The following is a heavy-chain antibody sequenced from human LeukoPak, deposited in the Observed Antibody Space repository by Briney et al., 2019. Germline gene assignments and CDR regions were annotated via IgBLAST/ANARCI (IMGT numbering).Heavy chain of an antibody. CDR2: INPNSGGT. CDR1: GYTFTGYY. CDR3: ARAWYSSGWFTSSDLSWFDP. J-gene: IGHJ5*02. D-gene: IGHD6-19*01. V-gene: IGHV1-2*02. Sequence: ASVTVSCKASGYTFTGYYMHWVRQAPGQGLEWMGWINPNSGGTNYAQKFQGRVTMTRDTSISTAYMELSRLRSDDTAVYYCARAWYSSGWFTSSDLSWFDPWGQGTLVTVSS.